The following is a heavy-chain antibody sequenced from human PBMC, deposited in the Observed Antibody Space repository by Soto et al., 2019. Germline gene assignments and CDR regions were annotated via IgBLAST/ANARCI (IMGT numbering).Heavy chain of an antibody. D-gene: IGHD5-12*01. Sequence: QVQLVQSGAEVKKPGASVKVSCKASGYTFTSYDINWVRQATGQGLEWMGWMNPNSGNTGYAQKFQGRVTMTRNTSISTAYMELRSLRSEDTAVYYCARGGYSSYDPWKEDAFDIWGQGTMVTVSS. V-gene: IGHV1-8*01. CDR2: MNPNSGNT. CDR1: GYTFTSYD. CDR3: ARGGYSSYDPWKEDAFDI. J-gene: IGHJ3*02.